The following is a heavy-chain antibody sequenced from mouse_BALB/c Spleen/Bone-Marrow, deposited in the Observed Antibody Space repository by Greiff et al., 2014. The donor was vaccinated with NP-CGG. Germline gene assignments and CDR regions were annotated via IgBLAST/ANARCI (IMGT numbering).Heavy chain of an antibody. J-gene: IGHJ4*01. D-gene: IGHD1-1*01. CDR3: ARGSYYEGAMDY. V-gene: IGHV2-9*02. CDR2: IWAGGST. CDR1: GFSLTSYG. Sequence: VKLQESGPGLVAPSQSLSITCTVSGFSLTSYGVHWARQPPGKVLEWLGVIWAGGSTNYNSALMSRLSISKDNSKSQVFLKMNSLQTDDTAMYYCARGSYYEGAMDYWGQGTSVTVSS.